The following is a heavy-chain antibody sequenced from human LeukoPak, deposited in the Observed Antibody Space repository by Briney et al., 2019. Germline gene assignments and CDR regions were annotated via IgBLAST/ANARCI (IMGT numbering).Heavy chain of an antibody. J-gene: IGHJ4*02. CDR1: GFTFSSYS. CDR2: ISSSSSTI. D-gene: IGHD3/OR15-3a*01. V-gene: IGHV3-48*01. Sequence: GGSLRLSCAASGFTFSSYSMNWVRQAPGKGLEWVSYISSSSSTIYYADSVKGRFTISRDNAKNSLYLQMNSLRAEDTAVYYCARGTVRGFLDPDYWGQGTLVTVSS. CDR3: ARGTVRGFLDPDY.